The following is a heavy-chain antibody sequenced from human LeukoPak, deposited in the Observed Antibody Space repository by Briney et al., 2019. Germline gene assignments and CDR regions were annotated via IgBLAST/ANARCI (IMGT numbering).Heavy chain of an antibody. J-gene: IGHJ3*02. CDR1: GFTFSDYY. CDR3: ARDCRDGYNSLAFDI. Sequence: QPGRSLRLSCAASGFTFSDYYMHWGRQAPGKGLEWVAGISGTGGSTHYADSVKGRFTISRDNSKNTLYLQMNSLRAEDTAVYYCARDCRDGYNSLAFDIWGQGTMVTVSS. V-gene: IGHV3-23*01. CDR2: ISGTGGST. D-gene: IGHD5-24*01.